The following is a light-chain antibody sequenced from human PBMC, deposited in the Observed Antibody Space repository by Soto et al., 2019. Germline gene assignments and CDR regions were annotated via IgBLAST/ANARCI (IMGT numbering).Light chain of an antibody. CDR1: SSNIGAVFD. V-gene: IGLV1-40*01. CDR2: ENT. J-gene: IGLJ2*01. Sequence: QSVLTQPPSVSGAPGQRVTISCTGSSSNIGAVFDVHWYQQVPGTAPKLLIYENTKRPSGVPDRFSGSKSGTSASLAITGLQAEDEGDYYCQSYDSGLSGWLFGGGTTLTFL. CDR3: QSYDSGLSGWL.